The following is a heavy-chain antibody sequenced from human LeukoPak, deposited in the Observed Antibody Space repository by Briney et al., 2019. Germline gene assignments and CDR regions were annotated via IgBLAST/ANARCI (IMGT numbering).Heavy chain of an antibody. V-gene: IGHV4-30-2*03. CDR3: ARHAGDWLSPYYYYYYMDV. J-gene: IGHJ6*03. D-gene: IGHD3-9*01. CDR1: GGSISSGGYY. Sequence: SQTLSLTCTVSGGSISSGGYYWSWIRQPPGKGLEWIGYIYHSGSTYYNPSLKSRVTISVDTSKNQFSPKLSSVTAADTAVYYCARHAGDWLSPYYYYYYMDVWGKGTTVTVSS. CDR2: IYHSGST.